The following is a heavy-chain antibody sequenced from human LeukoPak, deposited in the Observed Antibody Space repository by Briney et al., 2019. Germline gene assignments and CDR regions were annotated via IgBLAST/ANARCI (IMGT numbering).Heavy chain of an antibody. D-gene: IGHD1-26*01. CDR1: GFTFSNYN. CDR2: ITRSGTYI. Sequence: GGSLRLSCAASGFTFSNYNMNWVRQAPGKAMEWVSSITRSGTYIFYADSVKGRFTISRDNAKNSLYLQMDSLGPEDTAVYYCARDPYGGNYGNNYYYYRDVWGKGTTVNISS. CDR3: ARDPYGGNYGNNYYYYRDV. V-gene: IGHV3-21*01. J-gene: IGHJ6*03.